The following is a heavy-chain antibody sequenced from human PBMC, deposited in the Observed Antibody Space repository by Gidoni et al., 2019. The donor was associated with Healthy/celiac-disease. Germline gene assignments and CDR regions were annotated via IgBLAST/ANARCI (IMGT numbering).Heavy chain of an antibody. CDR1: GFTFLDYY. CDR3: ARSTYYYDSSGYYYVFDY. CDR2: ISSSGITI. V-gene: IGHV3-11*01. Sequence: QVQLVESGGGLVKPGGSLRLSCAASGFTFLDYYMSWIRQAPGKGLEWVSYISSSGITIYYADSVKGRFTISRDNAKNSLYLQMNSLRAEDTAVYYCARSTYYYDSSGYYYVFDYWGQGTLVTVSS. D-gene: IGHD3-22*01. J-gene: IGHJ4*02.